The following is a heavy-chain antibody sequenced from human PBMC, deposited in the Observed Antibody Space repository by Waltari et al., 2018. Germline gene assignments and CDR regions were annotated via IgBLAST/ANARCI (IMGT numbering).Heavy chain of an antibody. CDR3: ARTSGQGWFDP. CDR2: IYASGSR. D-gene: IGHD6-6*01. J-gene: IGHJ5*02. V-gene: IGHV4-30-4*01. Sequence: QVHLQESGPGLVKPSPTLSLTCSVSGDSITSGDYYWSWIRQPPGKGLEWIGYIYASGSRNFNPSLMSRAAILIDTTKNHFSLKLTSVTAADTAVYFCARTSGQGWFDPWGQGILITVSS. CDR1: GDSITSGDYY.